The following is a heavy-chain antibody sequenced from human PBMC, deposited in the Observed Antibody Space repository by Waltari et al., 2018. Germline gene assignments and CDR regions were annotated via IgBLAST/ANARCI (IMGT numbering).Heavy chain of an antibody. CDR3: ATYVGASVGTAAFDV. J-gene: IGHJ3*01. CDR2: ISYSGAT. CDR1: GGSITSSRHY. D-gene: IGHD3-10*02. V-gene: IGHV4-39*01. Sequence: QLHLQESGPGLEKPSETLSLTCRVPGGSITSSRHYWGWIRQPPGKGLEWTGTISYSGATYYNPSLRSRVTISLDTSKNQFSLKLNSVTAADTAVYYCATYVGASVGTAAFDVWGQGTMVTASS.